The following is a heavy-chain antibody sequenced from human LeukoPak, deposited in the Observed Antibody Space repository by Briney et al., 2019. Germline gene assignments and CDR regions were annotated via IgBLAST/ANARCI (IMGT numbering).Heavy chain of an antibody. CDR3: ARQADDSSSSLVYFDY. Sequence: SETLTLTCAVSGGSISSHYWSWIRQPPGKGLEWIGFIYYSGTTKYNPSLKSRVTISADTSKNQFSLKLSSVTAADTAVYYCARQADDSSSSLVYFDYWGQGTLVTVSS. J-gene: IGHJ4*02. V-gene: IGHV4-59*08. D-gene: IGHD6-6*01. CDR1: GGSISSHY. CDR2: IYYSGTT.